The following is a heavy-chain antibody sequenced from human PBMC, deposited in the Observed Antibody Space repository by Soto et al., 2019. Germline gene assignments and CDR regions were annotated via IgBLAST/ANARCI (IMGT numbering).Heavy chain of an antibody. CDR2: IESKTDGGTT. CDR1: GFIFSNAW. D-gene: IGHD3-22*01. J-gene: IGHJ4*02. V-gene: IGHV3-15*07. CDR3: TTDHPYRYDGSAHDN. Sequence: EVQLEESGGGLVKPGGSLRLSCAASGFIFSNAWMNWVRQAPGKGLEWVGRIESKTDGGTTDYAAPVKGRFTISRDDSKNRVYLQMSSLKTEDTAVYHCTTDHPYRYDGSAHDNWGQGTLATVSS.